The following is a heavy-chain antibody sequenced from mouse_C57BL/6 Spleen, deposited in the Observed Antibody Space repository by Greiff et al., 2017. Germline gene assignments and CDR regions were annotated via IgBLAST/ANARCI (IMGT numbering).Heavy chain of an antibody. CDR2: IDPEDGET. CDR3: APLTGRGYYFDY. Sequence: VQLKESGAELVKPGASVKLSCTASGFNIKDYYMHWVKQRTEQGLEWIGRIDPEDGETKYAPKFQGKATITADTSSNTAYLQLSSLTSEDTAVYYCAPLTGRGYYFDYWGQGTTLTVSS. CDR1: GFNIKDYY. D-gene: IGHD4-1*01. J-gene: IGHJ2*01. V-gene: IGHV14-2*01.